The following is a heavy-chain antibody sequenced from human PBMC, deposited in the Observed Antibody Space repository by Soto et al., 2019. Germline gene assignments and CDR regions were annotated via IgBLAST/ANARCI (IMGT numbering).Heavy chain of an antibody. CDR2: VYNSGST. J-gene: IGHJ4*02. Sequence: SETLSLTCTGSGGSISSNYWTWIRQPPGKGLEWIGYVYNSGSTNYNPSLKSRVTISEDTSKSQFSLKVNSMTAADTAVYYCARYRREAVAGYTLDNWGQGILVTVSS. CDR3: ARYRREAVAGYTLDN. D-gene: IGHD6-13*01. V-gene: IGHV4-59*01. CDR1: GGSISSNY.